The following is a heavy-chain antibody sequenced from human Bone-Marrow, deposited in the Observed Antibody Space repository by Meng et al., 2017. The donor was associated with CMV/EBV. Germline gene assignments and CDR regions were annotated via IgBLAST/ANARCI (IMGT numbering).Heavy chain of an antibody. CDR3: AKGSDCSGGSCYYYGMDV. V-gene: IGHV3-30*02. J-gene: IGHJ6*02. CDR2: IRYDGSNK. Sequence: LSLTCAASGFTFSSYGMHWVRQAPGKGLEWVAFIRYDGSNKYYADSVKGRFTISRDNSKNTLYLQMNSLRAEDTAVYYCAKGSDCSGGSCYYYGMDVWGQGTTVTVSS. CDR1: GFTFSSYG. D-gene: IGHD2-15*01.